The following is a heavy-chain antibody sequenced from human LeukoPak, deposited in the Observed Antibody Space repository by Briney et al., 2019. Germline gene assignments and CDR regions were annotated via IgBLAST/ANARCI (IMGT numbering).Heavy chain of an antibody. CDR3: ARGNYRDYQLLQFDY. CDR1: GYTFTAYY. D-gene: IGHD2-2*01. Sequence: ASVRVSCKTSGYTFTAYYIHWVRQAPGQGLEWMGWINPNSGGTNYAQIFQGRVTMTRDTTISTAHMQVNRLRSDDTAVYYCARGNYRDYQLLQFDYWGQGTLVTVSS. J-gene: IGHJ4*02. V-gene: IGHV1-2*02. CDR2: INPNSGGT.